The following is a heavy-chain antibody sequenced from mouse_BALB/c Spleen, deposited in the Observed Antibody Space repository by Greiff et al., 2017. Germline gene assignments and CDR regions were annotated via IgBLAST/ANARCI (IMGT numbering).Heavy chain of an antibody. CDR3: ARSGGNYLYYYAMDY. V-gene: IGHV5-17*02. D-gene: IGHD2-1*01. J-gene: IGHJ4*01. CDR1: GFTFSSFG. CDR2: ISSGSSTI. Sequence: EVQLVESGGGLVQPGGSRKLSCAASGFTFSSFGMHWVRQAPEKGLEWVAYISSGSSTIYYADTVKGRFTISRDNPKNTLFLQMTSLRSEDTAMYYCARSGGNYLYYYAMDYWGQGTSVTVSS.